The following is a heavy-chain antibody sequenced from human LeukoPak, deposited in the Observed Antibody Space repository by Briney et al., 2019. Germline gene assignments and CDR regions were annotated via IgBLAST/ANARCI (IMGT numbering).Heavy chain of an antibody. D-gene: IGHD3-10*01. CDR2: ISTSGNTI. CDR1: GFSFSTYW. CDR3: VRVRHSGSFYGMDV. V-gene: IGHV3-48*04. J-gene: IGHJ6*02. Sequence: GGSLRLSCAASGFSFSTYWMHWVRQAPGKGLEWVSYISTSGNTIYFADSVKGRCTISRDNAKNSLYLQMNSLRAEDTAAYYCVRVRHSGSFYGMDVWGQGTTVTVSS.